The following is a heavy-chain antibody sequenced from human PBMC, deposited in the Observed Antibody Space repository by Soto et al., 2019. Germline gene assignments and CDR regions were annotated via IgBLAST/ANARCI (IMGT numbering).Heavy chain of an antibody. CDR3: ARSGTTFWFDP. D-gene: IGHD1-7*01. V-gene: IGHV4-61*08. J-gene: IGHJ5*02. CDR2: IYFSGST. CDR1: GGSISSGDYY. Sequence: SETLSLTCTVSGGSISSGDYYWSWIRQPPGKGLEWIGCIYFSGSTDYNPSLKSRVTISIDTSKDQFSLHLTSVTAADTAVYFCARSGTTFWFDPWGQGTLVTVSS.